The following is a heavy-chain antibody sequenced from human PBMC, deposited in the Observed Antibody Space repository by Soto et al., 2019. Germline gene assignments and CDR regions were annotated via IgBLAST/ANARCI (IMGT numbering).Heavy chain of an antibody. CDR1: GYTFINFD. J-gene: IGHJ3*01. Sequence: QVQLVQSGAEVKEPGASVRVSCKASGYTFINFDISWVRQAAGQGLEWMGWINSDLGGTNYAKRFQGRVTMTRDTSTKTVYMELSSLRSDDTAVYFCARTPSVGATTVILGDDAFDLWGQGTLITVSS. CDR3: ARTPSVGATTVILGDDAFDL. V-gene: IGHV1-2*02. CDR2: INSDLGGT. D-gene: IGHD1-26*01.